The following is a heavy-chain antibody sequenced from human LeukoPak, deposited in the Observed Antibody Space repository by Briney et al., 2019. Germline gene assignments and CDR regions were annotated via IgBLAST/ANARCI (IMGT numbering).Heavy chain of an antibody. V-gene: IGHV1-69*13. J-gene: IGHJ4*02. D-gene: IGHD6-6*01. CDR2: IIPIFGTA. CDR3: ARHLGVGYGSSLLIFDY. Sequence: ASVKVSCRASGGTFSSYAISWVRQAPGQGLEWMGGIIPIFGTANYAQKFQGRVTITADESTSTAYMELSSLRSEDTAVYYCARHLGVGYGSSLLIFDYWGQGTLVTVSS. CDR1: GGTFSSYA.